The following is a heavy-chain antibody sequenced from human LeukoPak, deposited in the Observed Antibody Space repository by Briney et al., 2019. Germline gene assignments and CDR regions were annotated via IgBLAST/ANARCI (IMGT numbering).Heavy chain of an antibody. D-gene: IGHD3-9*01. CDR3: ARVEGGVLRYFDY. J-gene: IGHJ4*02. CDR2: ISAYNGNT. V-gene: IGHV1-18*01. Sequence: ASVKVSCKASGYTFTSYGISWVREAPGQGLEWMGWISAYNGNTNYAQKLQGRVTMTTDTSTSTACMELRSLRSDDTAVYYCARVEGGVLRYFDYWGQGTLVTVSS. CDR1: GYTFTSYG.